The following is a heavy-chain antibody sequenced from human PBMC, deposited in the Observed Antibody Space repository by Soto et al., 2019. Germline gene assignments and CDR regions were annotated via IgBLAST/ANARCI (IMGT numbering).Heavy chain of an antibody. J-gene: IGHJ3*02. CDR3: TTVVRYFDWLLTADAFDI. CDR1: GFTFSNAW. D-gene: IGHD3-9*01. Sequence: EVQLVESGGGLVTPGGSLRLSCAASGFTFSNAWMSWVRQAPGKGLEWVGRIKSKTDGGTTDYAAPVKGRFTISRDDAKNTLYLQMNSLKTEDTAVYYCTTVVRYFDWLLTADAFDIWCQGTMVTVSS. CDR2: IKSKTDGGTT. V-gene: IGHV3-15*05.